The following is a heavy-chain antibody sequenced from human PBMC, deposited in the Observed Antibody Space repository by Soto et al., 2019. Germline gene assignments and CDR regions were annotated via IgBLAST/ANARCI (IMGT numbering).Heavy chain of an antibody. V-gene: IGHV3-15*01. CDR3: TPAKGRLEKPTNDF. CDR2: IKSDAYGGAI. D-gene: IGHD1-1*01. CDR1: GFTFSNAW. J-gene: IGHJ4*02. Sequence: EVQLVESGGGLVKPGGSLRLSCAGSGFTFSNAWIGWVRRAPGKGLEWVGRIKSDAYGGAIDYAAPGKGRFTISRDDSKNTLFLQMNNVRAEDASVYSCTPAKGRLEKPTNDFWGQGTPVIVSS.